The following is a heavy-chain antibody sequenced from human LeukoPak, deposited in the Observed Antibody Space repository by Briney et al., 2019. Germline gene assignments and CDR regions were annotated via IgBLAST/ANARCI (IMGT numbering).Heavy chain of an antibody. Sequence: HWASVKVSCKASGYTFTGYYMHWVRQAPGQGLEWMGWINPNSGGTNYAQKFQGRVTMTRDTSISTAYMELSRLRSDDTAVYYCAREDCSSTSCDTVFDYWGQGTLVTVSS. J-gene: IGHJ4*02. CDR1: GYTFTGYY. V-gene: IGHV1-2*02. CDR3: AREDCSSTSCDTVFDY. CDR2: INPNSGGT. D-gene: IGHD2-2*02.